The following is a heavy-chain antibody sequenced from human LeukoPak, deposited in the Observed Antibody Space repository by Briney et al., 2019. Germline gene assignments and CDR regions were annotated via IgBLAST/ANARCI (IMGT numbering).Heavy chain of an antibody. J-gene: IGHJ3*02. D-gene: IGHD1-26*01. CDR2: IIPIFGTA. Sequence: ASVKVSCKASGGTFSSYAISWVRQAPGQGLEWMGGIIPIFGTANYAQKFQGRVTITADKSTSTAYMELRSLRSDDTAVYYCARDASCSGSNCDAFDIWGQGTMVTVSS. CDR3: ARDASCSGSNCDAFDI. V-gene: IGHV1-69*06. CDR1: GGTFSSYA.